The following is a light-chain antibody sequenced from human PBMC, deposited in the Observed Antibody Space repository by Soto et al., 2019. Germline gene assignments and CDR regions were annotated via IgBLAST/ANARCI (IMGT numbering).Light chain of an antibody. Sequence: EVVLTQSPATLSLSPGEGATLSFRVSQSVSSYLAWYQQKPGQAPRLLIYDASNRATGIPARFSGSGSGTDFTLTISSLEPEDFAVYYCQQRSNWPLTFGQGTKVDI. CDR2: DAS. V-gene: IGKV3-11*01. J-gene: IGKJ1*01. CDR3: QQRSNWPLT. CDR1: QSVSSY.